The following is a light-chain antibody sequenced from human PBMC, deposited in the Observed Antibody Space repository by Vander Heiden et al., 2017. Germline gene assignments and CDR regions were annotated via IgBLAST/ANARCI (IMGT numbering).Light chain of an antibody. J-gene: IGKJ5*01. CDR1: QSIISY. V-gene: IGKV1-39*01. Sequence: DIQMTQSPSSLSASVGDRVTIICRASQSIISYLNWYQQKPGNASKPLIYAASSLQSVVPSRFSGSGSGTDFTLTISSLQPEDFATYDCQQSYSTPITFGQGTRLEIK. CDR3: QQSYSTPIT. CDR2: AAS.